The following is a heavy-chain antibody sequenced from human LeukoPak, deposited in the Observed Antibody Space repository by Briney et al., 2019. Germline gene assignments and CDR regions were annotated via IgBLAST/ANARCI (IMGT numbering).Heavy chain of an antibody. J-gene: IGHJ6*02. CDR1: GFTFSDYY. CDR3: ARVSYFVFAGMDV. CDR2: ISSSGSTI. D-gene: IGHD3-9*01. V-gene: IGHV3-11*01. Sequence: KPGGSLRLSCAASGFTFSDYYIGSIRQAPGKGLGLASSISSSGSTIYYADSVKGRFTISRDNAKNSLYLQMNSLRAEDTAVYYCARVSYFVFAGMDVWGQGTTVTVSS.